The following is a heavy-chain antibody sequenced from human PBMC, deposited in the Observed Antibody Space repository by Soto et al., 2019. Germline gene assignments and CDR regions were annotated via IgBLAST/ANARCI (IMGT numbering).Heavy chain of an antibody. V-gene: IGHV4-39*01. CDR2: IYYSGST. D-gene: IGHD4-17*01. CDR1: GGSISSSSYY. J-gene: IGHJ4*02. Sequence: PSETLSLTCTVSGGSISSSSYYWGWIRQPPGKGLEWIGSIYYSGSTYYNPSLKSRVTISVDTSKNQFSLKLSSVTAADTAVYYCARQDLTTRDYWGQGTLVTVSS. CDR3: ARQDLTTRDY.